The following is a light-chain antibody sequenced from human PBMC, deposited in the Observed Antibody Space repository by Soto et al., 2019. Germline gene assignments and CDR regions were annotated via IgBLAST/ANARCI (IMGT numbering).Light chain of an antibody. Sequence: DIQMTQSPSSVSASVGDRVTITCRASQPISTWLAWDQKKPGKAPKLLIYGASSFQSGVPSRFSGSGSGTYFTLTISSLQPDDFATYFCQQGSTFPPLTCGGGTKVEIK. CDR1: QPISTW. CDR3: QQGSTFPPLT. CDR2: GAS. V-gene: IGKV1-12*01. J-gene: IGKJ4*01.